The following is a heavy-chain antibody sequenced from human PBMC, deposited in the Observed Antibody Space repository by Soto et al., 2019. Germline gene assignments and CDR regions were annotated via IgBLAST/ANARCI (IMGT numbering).Heavy chain of an antibody. D-gene: IGHD4-17*01. CDR2: ISYDGSNK. CDR3: AKENHHDYGDYAFDY. V-gene: IGHV3-30*18. Sequence: QVQLVESGGGVVQPGRSLRLSCAASGFTFSSYGMHWVRQAPGKGLEWVAVISYDGSNKYYADSVKGRFTISRDNSKNTLYLQMNSLRADDTAVYYCAKENHHDYGDYAFDYWGQGTLVTVSS. J-gene: IGHJ4*02. CDR1: GFTFSSYG.